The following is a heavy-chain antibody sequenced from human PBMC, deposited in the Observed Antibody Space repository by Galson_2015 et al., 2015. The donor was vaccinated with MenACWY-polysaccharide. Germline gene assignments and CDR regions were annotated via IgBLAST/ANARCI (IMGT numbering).Heavy chain of an antibody. CDR2: IKKDGSEK. CDR3: ARGHYGMDV. J-gene: IGHJ6*02. CDR1: GFTFSSYW. V-gene: IGHV3-7*01. Sequence: SLRLSCAASGFTFSSYWMTWVRQAPGKGLEWVANIKKDGSEKYYVDSVMGRFTISRDNSKNSLYLQMHSLRAEDTAVYSCARGHYGMDVWGQGTTVTVSS.